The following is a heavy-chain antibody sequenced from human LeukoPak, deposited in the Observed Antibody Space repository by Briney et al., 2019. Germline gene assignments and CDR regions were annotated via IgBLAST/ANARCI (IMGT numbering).Heavy chain of an antibody. CDR3: ARQVGSGTYYDFWSGYYFDY. Sequence: ESLKISWKXSGYIFXSYWIGWVRPLPGKGLEWMGIIYPGDSDTRYSPSFQGQVTISADKSISTAYLQWSSLKASDTAMYYCARQVGSGTYYDFWSGYYFDYWGQGTLVTVSS. D-gene: IGHD3-3*01. CDR2: IYPGDSDT. J-gene: IGHJ4*02. V-gene: IGHV5-51*01. CDR1: GYIFXSYW.